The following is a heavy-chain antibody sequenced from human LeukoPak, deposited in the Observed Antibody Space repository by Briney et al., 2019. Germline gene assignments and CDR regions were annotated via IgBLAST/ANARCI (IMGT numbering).Heavy chain of an antibody. Sequence: GASVKVSCKASGHTSTSYDINWVRQATGQGLEWMGWMNPNSGNTGYAQKFQGRVTMTRNTSISTAYMELSSLRSEDTAVYYCARGRYFDWLLSKRGFDYWGQGTLVTVSS. CDR1: GHTSTSYD. D-gene: IGHD3-9*01. J-gene: IGHJ4*02. CDR2: MNPNSGNT. V-gene: IGHV1-8*01. CDR3: ARGRYFDWLLSKRGFDY.